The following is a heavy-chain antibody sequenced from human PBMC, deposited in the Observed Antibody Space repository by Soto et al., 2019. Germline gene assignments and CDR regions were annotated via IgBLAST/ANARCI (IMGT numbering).Heavy chain of an antibody. J-gene: IGHJ4*02. D-gene: IGHD5-18*01. Sequence: SETLSLTCTVSAGSITNYYWSWIRQPPGKGLEWIGYIYYSGATNYNPSLESRVTISVDTSKNQFSLQLSSVTAADTAVCYCARIRGAGGYSFSDFWGRGTLVTVSS. CDR1: AGSITNYY. CDR3: ARIRGAGGYSFSDF. CDR2: IYYSGAT. V-gene: IGHV4-59*01.